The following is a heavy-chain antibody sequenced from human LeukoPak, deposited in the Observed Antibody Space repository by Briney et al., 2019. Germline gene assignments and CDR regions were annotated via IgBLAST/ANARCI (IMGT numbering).Heavy chain of an antibody. V-gene: IGHV3-30-3*01. CDR1: GFTFSSYA. CDR2: ISYDGSNK. CDR3: AKDGHLKYYDFWRGSSPYYYYMDV. Sequence: PGGSLRLSCAASGFTFSSYAMHWVRQAPGKGLEWVAVISYDGSNKYYADSVKGRFTISRDNSKNTLYLQMNSRRAEDTAVYYCAKDGHLKYYDFWRGSSPYYYYMDVWGKGTTVTVSS. J-gene: IGHJ6*03. D-gene: IGHD3-3*01.